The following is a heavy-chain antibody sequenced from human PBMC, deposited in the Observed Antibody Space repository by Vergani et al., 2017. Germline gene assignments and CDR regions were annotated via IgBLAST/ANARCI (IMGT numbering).Heavy chain of an antibody. J-gene: IGHJ4*02. CDR3: ASTRVVPAAFLDY. Sequence: EVQLVESGGGLVKPGGSLRLSCAASGFTFSSYSMNWVRQAPGKGLEWVSSISSSSSYIYYADSVKGRFTISRDNAKNSLYLQMNSLRAEDTAVYYCASTRVVPAAFLDYWGQGTLVTVSS. V-gene: IGHV3-21*01. CDR1: GFTFSSYS. CDR2: ISSSSSYI. D-gene: IGHD2-2*01.